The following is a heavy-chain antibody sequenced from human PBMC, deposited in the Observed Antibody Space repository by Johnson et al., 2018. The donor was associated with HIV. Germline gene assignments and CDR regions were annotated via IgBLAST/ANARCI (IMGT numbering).Heavy chain of an antibody. CDR3: ARDQVVEMATIIGDDACEI. J-gene: IGHJ3*02. V-gene: IGHV3-30-3*01. CDR2: ISYDGSNK. CDR1: GFTFSSYA. Sequence: VQLVESGGDLVRPGGSLRLSCAASGFTFSSYAMSWVRQAPGKGLEWVAVISYDGSNKYYADSVKGRFTISRDNSKNTLYLQMNSLRAEDTAVYYCARDQVVEMATIIGDDACEIWGQGTMVTVSS. D-gene: IGHD5-24*01.